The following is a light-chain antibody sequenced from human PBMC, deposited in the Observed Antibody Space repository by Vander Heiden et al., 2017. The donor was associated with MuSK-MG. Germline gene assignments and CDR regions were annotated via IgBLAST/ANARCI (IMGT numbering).Light chain of an antibody. CDR2: EVS. Sequence: QSALPQPASVSVSPGQSITISCTGTSSDVGGYNYVSWYQQHPGKAPKLMIYEVSNRPSGVSNRFSGSKSGNTASLTISGLQAEDEADYYCSSYTSRSTLVVFGGGTKLTVL. CDR3: SSYTSRSTLVV. V-gene: IGLV2-14*01. J-gene: IGLJ2*01. CDR1: SSDVGGYNY.